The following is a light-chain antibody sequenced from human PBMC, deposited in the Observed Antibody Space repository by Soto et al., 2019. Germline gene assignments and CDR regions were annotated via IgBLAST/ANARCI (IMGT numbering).Light chain of an antibody. CDR3: QQYGRSSWT. J-gene: IGKJ1*01. CDR2: GAS. CDR1: QSVSSSY. V-gene: IGKV3-20*01. Sequence: EIVLTQSPGTLSLSPGERATLSCRASQSVSSSYLAWYQQKSGQAPRLLIYGASNRATGIPDRFSGSGPGTDFTLTISRLEPEDFAVYYCQQYGRSSWTFGQGTKVDIK.